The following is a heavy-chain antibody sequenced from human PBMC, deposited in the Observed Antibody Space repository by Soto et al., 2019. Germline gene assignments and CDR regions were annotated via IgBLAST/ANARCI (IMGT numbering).Heavy chain of an antibody. CDR1: GGSFSGSY. J-gene: IGHJ6*02. V-gene: IGHV4-34*01. Sequence: SETLSLTCSVHGGSFSGSYCSWVRQAPGKGLEWIGEINHSGITDYNPSLKSRVTTSLDTSKNQFSLKLTSVTAADTAAYYCGSHADAKWGSPWGQGTTVTVSS. CDR3: GSHADAKWGSP. D-gene: IGHD7-27*01. CDR2: INHSGIT.